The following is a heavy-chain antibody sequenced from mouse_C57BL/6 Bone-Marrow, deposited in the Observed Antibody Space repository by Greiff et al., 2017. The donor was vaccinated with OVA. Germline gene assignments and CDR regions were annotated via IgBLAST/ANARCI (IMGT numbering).Heavy chain of an antibody. Sequence: VQLQQSGAELARPGASVKLSCKASGYTFTSYGISWVKQRTGQGLEWIGEIYPRSGNTSSTEKFKGKATLTADKSSSTAYMELRSLTSEDSAVYFCAALYYGNSVYFDDWGQGTTLTVSS. V-gene: IGHV1-81*01. D-gene: IGHD2-1*01. CDR1: GYTFTSYG. J-gene: IGHJ2*01. CDR2: IYPRSGNT. CDR3: AALYYGNSVYFDD.